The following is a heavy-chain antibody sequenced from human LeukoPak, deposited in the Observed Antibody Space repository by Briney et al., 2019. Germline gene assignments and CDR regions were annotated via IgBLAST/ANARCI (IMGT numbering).Heavy chain of an antibody. CDR2: IRGKSGIL. D-gene: IGHD3-9*01. CDR3: AKDMRTEYYDILTGYLDY. J-gene: IGHJ4*02. CDR1: GFTFDDYA. V-gene: IGHV3-9*01. Sequence: PGRSLRLSCAASGFTFDDYAMRWVRQAPGKGLECGSGIRGKSGILCYADSVKGRFNISSNNAKSSLYLQMNSLRDEDTALYYCAKDMRTEYYDILTGYLDYWGQGTLVTVSS.